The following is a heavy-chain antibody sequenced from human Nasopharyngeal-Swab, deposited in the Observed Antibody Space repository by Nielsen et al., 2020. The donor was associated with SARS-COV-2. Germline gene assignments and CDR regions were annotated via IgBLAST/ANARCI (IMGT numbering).Heavy chain of an antibody. J-gene: IGHJ4*02. CDR1: GLTFDDYA. CDR2: ISWNSGSI. CDR3: AKDSRGYSYGQIFPFFDY. V-gene: IGHV3-9*01. Sequence: SLKISCEASGLTFDDYAMHWVRQAPGKGLEWVSGISWNSGSIGYADSVKGRFTISRDNAKNSLYLQMNSLRAEDTALYYCAKDSRGYSYGQIFPFFDYWGQGTLVTVSS. D-gene: IGHD5-18*01.